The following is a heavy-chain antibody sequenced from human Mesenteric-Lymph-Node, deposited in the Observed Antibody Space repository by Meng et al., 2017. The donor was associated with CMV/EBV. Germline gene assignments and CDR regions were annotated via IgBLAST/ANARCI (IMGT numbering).Heavy chain of an antibody. CDR2: IGASGDSV. D-gene: IGHD1-26*01. V-gene: IGHV3-21*01. CDR1: GFIFSTYT. CDR3: ARGARPYSGSYPGY. J-gene: IGHJ4*02. Sequence: GESLKISCAASGFIFSTYTMNWVRQAPGKGLEWVSSIGASGDSVHYADSVRGRFTISGDNAKNSLYLQMNSLRAEDTAVYYCARGARPYSGSYPGYWGQGTLVTVSS.